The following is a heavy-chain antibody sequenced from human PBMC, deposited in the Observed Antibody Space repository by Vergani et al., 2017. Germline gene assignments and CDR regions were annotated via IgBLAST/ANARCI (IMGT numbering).Heavy chain of an antibody. CDR2: IYPCDSDT. CDR3: ARHREVPAANYYYYYMDV. J-gene: IGHJ6*03. V-gene: IGHV5-51*01. Sequence: EVQLVQSGAEVKKPGESLKISCKGSGYSFTSYWIGWVRQMTGKGLEWMGIIYPCDSDTRYSPSFQGQVTISADKSISTAYLQWSSLKASDTAMYYCARHREVPAANYYYYYMDVWGKGTTVTVSS. D-gene: IGHD2-2*01. CDR1: GYSFTSYW.